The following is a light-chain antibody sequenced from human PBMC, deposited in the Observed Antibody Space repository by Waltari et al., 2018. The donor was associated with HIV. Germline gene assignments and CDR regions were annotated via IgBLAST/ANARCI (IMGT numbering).Light chain of an antibody. CDR2: DTF. CDR1: TGPVTSSHH. CDR3: LLSFAGARLVV. Sequence: QAVVTQEPSLTVSPGGTVTLTCAPRTGPVTSSHHPYWFQQKSGQAPRTLIYDTFNKHSWTPARFSGSLLGGKAALTLSGAQPEDEAEYFCLLSFAGARLVVFGGGTNLTVL. V-gene: IGLV7-46*01. J-gene: IGLJ2*01.